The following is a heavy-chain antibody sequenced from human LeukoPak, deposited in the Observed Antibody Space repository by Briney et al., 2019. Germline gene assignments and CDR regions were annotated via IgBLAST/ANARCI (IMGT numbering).Heavy chain of an antibody. J-gene: IGHJ4*02. CDR1: GFTFSSYT. Sequence: PGGSLRLSCAASGFTFSSYTVNWVRQAPGKGLEWLSSISSGSSYMYYADSVKGRFTISRDNSKNTLYLQMNSLRAEDTAVYYCAKDKPRAYYYDSSGYYLGGFDYWGQGTLVTVSS. CDR2: ISSGSSYM. CDR3: AKDKPRAYYYDSSGYYLGGFDY. D-gene: IGHD3-22*01. V-gene: IGHV3-21*01.